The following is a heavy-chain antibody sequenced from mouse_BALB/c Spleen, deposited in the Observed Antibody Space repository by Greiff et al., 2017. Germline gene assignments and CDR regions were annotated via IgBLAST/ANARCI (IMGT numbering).Heavy chain of an antibody. V-gene: IGHV2-9*02. CDR1: GFSLTSYG. J-gene: IGHJ4*01. CDR2: IWAGGST. CDR3: ARAGDGYPFYYAMDY. Sequence: VKLVESGPGLVAPSQSLSITCTVSGFSLTSYGVHWVRQPPGKGLEWLGVIWAGGSTNYNSALMSRLSISKDNSKSQVFLKMNSLQTDDTAMYYWARAGDGYPFYYAMDYWGQGTSVTVSS. D-gene: IGHD2-3*01.